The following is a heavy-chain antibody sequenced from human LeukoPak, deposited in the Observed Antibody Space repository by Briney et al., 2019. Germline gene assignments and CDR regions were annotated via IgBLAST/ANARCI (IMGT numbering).Heavy chain of an antibody. D-gene: IGHD3-22*01. J-gene: IGHJ4*02. CDR2: IYPGDSDT. V-gene: IGHV5-51*01. CDR1: GYSFTSYW. CDR3: ARCYYDSSGYYRLDY. Sequence: GESLKISCKGSGYSFTSYWIGWVRQMPGEGLEWMGIIYPGDSDTRYSPSFQGQVTISADKSISTAYLQWSSLKASDTAMYYCARCYYDSSGYYRLDYWGQGTLVTVSS.